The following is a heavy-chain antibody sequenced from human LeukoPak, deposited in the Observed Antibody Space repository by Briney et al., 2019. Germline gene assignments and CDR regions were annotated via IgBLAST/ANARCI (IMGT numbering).Heavy chain of an antibody. CDR3: ARLGAMAGTGFDP. CDR1: GGSISGSSYY. J-gene: IGHJ5*02. Sequence: SETLSLTCTVSGGSISGSSYYWAWIRQPPGKGLEWIGSIYYSGSTYYNPSLKSRVIISVDTSKNQFSLKLNSVTAADTAVYYCARLGAMAGTGFDPWGQGTLVTVSS. D-gene: IGHD6-19*01. V-gene: IGHV4-39*07. CDR2: IYYSGST.